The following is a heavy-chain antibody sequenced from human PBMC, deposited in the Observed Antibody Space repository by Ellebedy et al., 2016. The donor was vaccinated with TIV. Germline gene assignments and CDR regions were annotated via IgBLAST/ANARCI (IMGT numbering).Heavy chain of an antibody. J-gene: IGHJ4*02. V-gene: IGHV7-4-1*02. CDR3: ARGRVPRYSTSSGNDFDY. Sequence: AASVKVSCKASGYTFSGYAVNWVRQAPGQGLEWMGWININTGHPTYAQGFTGRFVFSVDTSVSTAYLQISSLKAEYTAVYYWARGRVPRYSTSSGNDFDYWGQGTLVTVSS. CDR1: GYTFSGYA. CDR2: ININTGHP. D-gene: IGHD3-22*01.